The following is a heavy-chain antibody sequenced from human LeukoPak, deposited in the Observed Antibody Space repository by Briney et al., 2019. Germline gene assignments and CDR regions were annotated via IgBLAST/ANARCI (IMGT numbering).Heavy chain of an antibody. V-gene: IGHV4-4*02. CDR3: ARNYYGSGSYYPYYFDY. CDR1: GGSISSSNW. Sequence: NPSETLSLTCAVSGGSISSSNWWSWVRQPPGKGLEWIGEIYHSGSTNYNPSLKSRVTISVDKSKNQFSLKLSSVTAADTAVYYCARNYYGSGSYYPYYFDYWGQGTLVTVSS. D-gene: IGHD3-10*01. J-gene: IGHJ4*02. CDR2: IYHSGST.